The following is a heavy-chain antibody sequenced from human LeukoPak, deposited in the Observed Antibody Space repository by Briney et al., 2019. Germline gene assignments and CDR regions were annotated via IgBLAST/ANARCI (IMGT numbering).Heavy chain of an antibody. CDR2: ISGSGGST. CDR3: AKDQHYYGSGSYFDY. D-gene: IGHD3-10*01. CDR1: GFTFSSYA. J-gene: IGHJ4*02. Sequence: TGGSLRLSCAASGFTFSSYAMSWVRQAPGKGLERVSAISGSGGSTYYADSVKGRFTISRDNSKNTLYLQMNSLRAEDTAVYYCAKDQHYYGSGSYFDYWGQGTLVTVSS. V-gene: IGHV3-23*01.